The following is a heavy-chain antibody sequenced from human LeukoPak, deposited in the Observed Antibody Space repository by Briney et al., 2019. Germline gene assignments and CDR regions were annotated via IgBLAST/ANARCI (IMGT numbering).Heavy chain of an antibody. CDR2: FDPEDGET. V-gene: IGHV1-24*01. CDR3: ATDLGIPPQPTLARNY. Sequence: ASVKVSCKVSGYTLTELSMHWVRQAPGKGPGWRGGFDPEDGETIYAQKFQGRVTMTEDTSTDTAYMELSSLRSEDTAVYYCATDLGIPPQPTLARNYWGQGTLVTVSS. CDR1: GYTLTELS. J-gene: IGHJ4*02. D-gene: IGHD6-13*01.